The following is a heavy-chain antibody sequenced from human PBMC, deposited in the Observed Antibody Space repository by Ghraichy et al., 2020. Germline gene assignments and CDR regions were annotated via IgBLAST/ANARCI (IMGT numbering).Heavy chain of an antibody. CDR2: INHSGST. J-gene: IGHJ6*02. CDR3: ARGRLRYFDWFPHYYGMDV. Sequence: SETLSLTCAVYGGSFSGYYWSWIRQPPGKGLEWIGEINHSGSTNYNPSLKSRVTISVDTSKNQFSLKLSSVTAADTAVYYCARGRLRYFDWFPHYYGMDVWGQGTTVTVSS. D-gene: IGHD3-9*01. V-gene: IGHV4-34*01. CDR1: GGSFSGYY.